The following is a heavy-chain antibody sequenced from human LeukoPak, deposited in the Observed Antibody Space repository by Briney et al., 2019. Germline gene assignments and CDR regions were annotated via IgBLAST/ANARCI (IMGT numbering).Heavy chain of an antibody. V-gene: IGHV3-30*04. Sequence: PGGSLRLSCAASEFTFSTYAMHWVRQAPGKGPEWVAVISRDGLDTYYADSVRGRFTISRDNSKNTLYLQMKSLRAEDTAVYYCAKGGGYEAQYYYYYLDVWGKGTTVTISS. CDR3: AKGGGYEAQYYYYYLDV. D-gene: IGHD5-12*01. CDR2: ISRDGLDT. J-gene: IGHJ6*03. CDR1: EFTFSTYA.